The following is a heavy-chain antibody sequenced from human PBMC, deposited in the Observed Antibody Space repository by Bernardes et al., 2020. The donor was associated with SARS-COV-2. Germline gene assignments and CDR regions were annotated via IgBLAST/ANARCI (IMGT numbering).Heavy chain of an antibody. CDR3: AREGILVGAPMDLFDY. D-gene: IGHD5-18*01. Sequence: ASVKVSCKTFGYTFTSYAISWVRQDPGQGLEWMGWISGYNGHTKYAQKFQGRVTLTTDTSTSTVYMEMRSLRFDDTAVYYCAREGILVGAPMDLFDYWGQGSLVTVSS. V-gene: IGHV1-18*01. CDR1: GYTFTSYA. J-gene: IGHJ4*02. CDR2: ISGYNGHT.